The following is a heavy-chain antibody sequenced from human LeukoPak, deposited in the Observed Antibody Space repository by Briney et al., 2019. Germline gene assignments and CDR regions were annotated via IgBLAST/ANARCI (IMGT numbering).Heavy chain of an antibody. Sequence: GASVKVSCKASGGTFSSYAISWVRQAPGQGLEWMGRINPNSGGTNYAQKFQGRVTMTRDTSISTAYMELSRLRSDDTAVYYCAVGGYYYDSSGYYSPNFQHWGQGTLVTVSS. CDR3: AVGGYYYDSSGYYSPNFQH. V-gene: IGHV1-2*06. J-gene: IGHJ1*01. CDR2: INPNSGGT. D-gene: IGHD3-22*01. CDR1: GGTFSSYA.